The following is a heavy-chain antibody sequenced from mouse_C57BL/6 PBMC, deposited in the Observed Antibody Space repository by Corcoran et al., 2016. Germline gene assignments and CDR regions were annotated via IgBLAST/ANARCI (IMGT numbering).Heavy chain of an antibody. V-gene: IGHV1-26*01. D-gene: IGHD2-3*01. CDR2: MNPNNGGT. CDR3: ARRLLRGPFDY. CDR1: GYTFTDYD. J-gene: IGHJ2*01. Sequence: EVQLQQSGPELVKPGASVKISCKDSGYTFTDYDMNWVKQSHGKSLEWIGDMNPNNGGTSYNQKFKGKATLTVDKSSSTAYMELRSLTSEDSAVYYCARRLLRGPFDYCGQGTTLTVSS.